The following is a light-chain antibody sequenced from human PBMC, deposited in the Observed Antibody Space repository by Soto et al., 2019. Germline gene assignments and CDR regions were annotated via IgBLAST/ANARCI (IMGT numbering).Light chain of an antibody. CDR3: QQYNSYPWT. CDR2: KAS. V-gene: IGKV1-5*03. CDR1: QSISSW. J-gene: IGKJ1*01. Sequence: DIQMTQSPSTLSASVGDRVTITCRASQSISSWLAWYQQKPGKTPKVLIYKASSLESGVPSRFSGSGSGTDFYLTISSLQPDDFATYYCQQYNSYPWTFCQGTKVEIK.